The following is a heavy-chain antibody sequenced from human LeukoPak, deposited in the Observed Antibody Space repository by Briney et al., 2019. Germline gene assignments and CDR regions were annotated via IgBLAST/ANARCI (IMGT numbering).Heavy chain of an antibody. CDR2: INHSGST. CDR1: GGSFSGYY. CDR3: ARGRKQSAQYYFDY. J-gene: IGHJ4*02. V-gene: IGHV4-34*01. Sequence: SETLSLTCAVYGGSFSGYYWSWIRQPPGKGLEWIGEINHSGSTNYNPSLKSRVTISVDTSKNQFSLKLSSVTAADTAVYYCARGRKQSAQYYFDYWGQGTLVTVSS. D-gene: IGHD6-6*01.